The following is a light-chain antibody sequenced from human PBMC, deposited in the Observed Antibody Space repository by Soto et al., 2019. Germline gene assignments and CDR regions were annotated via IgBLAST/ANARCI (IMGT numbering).Light chain of an antibody. CDR3: MQGKSGLT. V-gene: IGKV2-30*01. J-gene: IGKJ4*01. Sequence: DGVMTQSPLSLPVTLGQPASISCRSSQSLVYSDGHTYLNWFQQMTVQSPRRRIFKVSNRDSGVPDRFSGRGSGTDFTLIISRVEAEDVGVYYCMQGKSGLTFGGGTKVEIK. CDR2: KVS. CDR1: QSLVYSDGHTY.